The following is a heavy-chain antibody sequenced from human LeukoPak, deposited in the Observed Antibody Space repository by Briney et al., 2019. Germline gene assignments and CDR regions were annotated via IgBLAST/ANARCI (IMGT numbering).Heavy chain of an antibody. CDR3: AKRHPTSWYVVDY. CDR2: ISDHEINK. Sequence: PGGSLRLSCAASGFTFSAYGMDWVRQAPGKGLDWVAFISDHEINKYYADSVKGRFAISRDNSKNTLYLQMNSLRAEDTAVYYCAKRHPTSWYVVDYWGQGTLVTVSS. V-gene: IGHV3-30*18. CDR1: GFTFSAYG. J-gene: IGHJ4*02. D-gene: IGHD6-13*01.